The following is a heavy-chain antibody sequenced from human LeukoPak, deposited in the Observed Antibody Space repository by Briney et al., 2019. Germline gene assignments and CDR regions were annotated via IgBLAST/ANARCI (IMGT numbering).Heavy chain of an antibody. J-gene: IGHJ4*02. Sequence: TLSLTLTVSGGPHSSGGYYGIWIPRHPGKGVEWIGYINYSGSTYYNKSLKSLVTISVDTSKNQYSLKLGAVTAADTAVYYCARDRGAGHVGFDYWGQGTLVTVSS. V-gene: IGHV4-31*01. D-gene: IGHD1-26*01. CDR2: INYSGST. CDR1: GGPHSSGGYY. CDR3: ARDRGAGHVGFDY.